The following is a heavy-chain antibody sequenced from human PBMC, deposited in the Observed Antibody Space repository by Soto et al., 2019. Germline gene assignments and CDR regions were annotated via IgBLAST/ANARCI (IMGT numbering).Heavy chain of an antibody. Sequence: ASVKVSCKASGYTFTSYYMHWVRQAPGQGLEWMGIINPSGGSTSYAQKFQGRVTMTRDTSTSTVYMELSSLRSEDTAVYYCARGGPMIVVATTYDFDPWGQGTPVTVSS. V-gene: IGHV1-46*01. CDR3: ARGGPMIVVATTYDFDP. CDR1: GYTFTSYY. J-gene: IGHJ5*02. D-gene: IGHD2-21*02. CDR2: INPSGGST.